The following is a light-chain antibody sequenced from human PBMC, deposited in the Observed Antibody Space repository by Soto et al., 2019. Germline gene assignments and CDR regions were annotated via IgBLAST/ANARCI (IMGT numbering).Light chain of an antibody. V-gene: IGKV3-15*01. CDR2: GAS. CDR1: QSVSSD. CDR3: QQYHDWPPIT. J-gene: IGKJ3*01. Sequence: EIVMTQSPDTLSVSPGEGVTLSCRASQSVSSDLAWYQQKPGQSPRLLMYGASTRATDIPARFSGGGSGTEFTLTISSLQSEDVGIYYCQQYHDWPPITFGPGTKVEIK.